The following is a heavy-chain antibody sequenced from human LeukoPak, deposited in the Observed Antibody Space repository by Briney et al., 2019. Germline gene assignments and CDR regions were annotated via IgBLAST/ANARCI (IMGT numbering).Heavy chain of an antibody. CDR1: GGSISSGGYS. J-gene: IGHJ3*02. CDR3: ASSERGRYCSGGSCQPDAFDI. D-gene: IGHD2-15*01. V-gene: IGHV4-30-2*01. CDR2: IYRSGSS. Sequence: SQTLSLTCAVSGGSISSGGYSWIWLRQPPGMGLEWIGYIYRSGSSYYNPSLKSRITISVDRSKNQFSLKLSSVTAADTAVYYCASSERGRYCSGGSCQPDAFDIWGQGTMVTVSS.